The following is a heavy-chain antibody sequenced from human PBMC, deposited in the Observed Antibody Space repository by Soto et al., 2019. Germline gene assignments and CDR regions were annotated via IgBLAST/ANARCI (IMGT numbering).Heavy chain of an antibody. CDR3: ARGPYSGSGSHYRAGINYYYYGMDV. CDR1: GGTFSSYA. V-gene: IGHV1-69*13. Sequence: GASVKVSCKASGGTFSSYAISWVRQAPGQGLEWMGGIIPIFGTANYAQKFQGRVTITADESTSTAYMELSSLRSEDTAVYYCARGPYSGSGSHYRAGINYYYYGMDVWGQGTTVTVSS. CDR2: IIPIFGTA. J-gene: IGHJ6*02. D-gene: IGHD3-10*01.